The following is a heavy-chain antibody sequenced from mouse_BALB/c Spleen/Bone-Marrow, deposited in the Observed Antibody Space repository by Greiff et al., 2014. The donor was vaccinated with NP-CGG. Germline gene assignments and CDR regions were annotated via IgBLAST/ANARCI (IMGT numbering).Heavy chain of an antibody. D-gene: IGHD2-14*01. V-gene: IGHV5-4*02. J-gene: IGHJ4*01. Sequence: EVKLEESGGGLVKPGGSLKLSCAASGFTFSDFYMCWIRQTPEKRLEWVATISDGGGYTYYPDSVKGRFTIPRDNAKNNLYLQMDEVKAEDTAMFYYLRAGERYCDIDFWGQGTAVTVSS. CDR1: GFTFSDFY. CDR3: LRAGERYCDIDF. CDR2: ISDGGGYT.